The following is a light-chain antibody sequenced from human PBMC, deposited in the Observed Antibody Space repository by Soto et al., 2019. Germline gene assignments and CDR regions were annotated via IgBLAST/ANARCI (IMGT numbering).Light chain of an antibody. Sequence: EIVLTQSPASLSLSPGERATLSCRASQSVSSYLAWYQQKPGQAPRLLIYDASNRATGILARFSGSGSGTDFTLTISSLEPEDFAVYYCQQRSNWPPITFGQGSRL. CDR2: DAS. CDR1: QSVSSY. CDR3: QQRSNWPPIT. J-gene: IGKJ5*01. V-gene: IGKV3-11*01.